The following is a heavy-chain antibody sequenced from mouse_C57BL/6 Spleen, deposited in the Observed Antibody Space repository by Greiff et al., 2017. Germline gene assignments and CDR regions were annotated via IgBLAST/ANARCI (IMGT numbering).Heavy chain of an antibody. Sequence: QVQLKQSGAELVKPGASVKISCKASGYAFSSYWMNWVKQRPGKGLEWIGQIYPGDGDTNYNGKFKGKATLTADKSSSTAYMQLSSLTSEDSAVYFCARGGYGSSYGYWGQGTTLTVSS. D-gene: IGHD1-1*01. CDR1: GYAFSSYW. J-gene: IGHJ2*01. V-gene: IGHV1-80*01. CDR2: IYPGDGDT. CDR3: ARGGYGSSYGY.